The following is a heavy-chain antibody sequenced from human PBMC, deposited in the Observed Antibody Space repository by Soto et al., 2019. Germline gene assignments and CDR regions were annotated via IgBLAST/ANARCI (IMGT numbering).Heavy chain of an antibody. V-gene: IGHV1-3*01. CDR3: ARGGSLYWYFDL. CDR2: INAGNGNT. CDR1: GYTFTNYA. D-gene: IGHD1-26*01. J-gene: IGHJ2*01. Sequence: QVQLVQSGAEVKKPGASVKVSCKASGYTFTNYAMHWVRQAPGQRLEWMGWINAGNGNTKYSQKCQGRVTITRETSASTAYMELSSLRSEDTAVYYCARGGSLYWYFDLWGRGTLVTVSS.